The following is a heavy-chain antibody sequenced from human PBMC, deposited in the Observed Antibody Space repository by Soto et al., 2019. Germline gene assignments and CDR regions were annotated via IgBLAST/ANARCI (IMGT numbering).Heavy chain of an antibody. CDR2: IKQDGSEK. D-gene: IGHD2-2*01. CDR3: ARDRLICSSTSCYRSFYSYYGMDV. CDR1: GFTFSSYW. V-gene: IGHV3-7*01. J-gene: IGHJ6*02. Sequence: GGSLRLSCAASGFTFSSYWMSWVRQAPGKGLEWVANIKQDGSEKYYVDSVKGRFTISRDNAKNSLYLQMNSLRAEDTAVYYCARDRLICSSTSCYRSFYSYYGMDVWGQGTTVTVSS.